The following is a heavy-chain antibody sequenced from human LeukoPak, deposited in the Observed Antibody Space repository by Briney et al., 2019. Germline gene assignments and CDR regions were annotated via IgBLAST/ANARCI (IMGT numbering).Heavy chain of an antibody. Sequence: GESLKISCKGSGYSFTSYWISWVRQMPGKGLEWMGRIDPSDSYTSYSPSFQGHVTISVDKSISTAYLQWSSLKASDTAVYYCARGTMIVVVEHDAFDIWGQGTMVTVSS. J-gene: IGHJ3*02. CDR3: ARGTMIVVVEHDAFDI. D-gene: IGHD3-22*01. CDR2: IDPSDSYT. CDR1: GYSFTSYW. V-gene: IGHV5-10-1*01.